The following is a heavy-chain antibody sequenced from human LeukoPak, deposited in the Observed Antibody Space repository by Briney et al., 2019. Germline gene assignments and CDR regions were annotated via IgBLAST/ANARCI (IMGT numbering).Heavy chain of an antibody. J-gene: IGHJ4*02. CDR2: IGTAGDT. D-gene: IGHD2-2*01. CDR1: GFTFSSYD. CDR3: ARGGGYCSSTSCYLLSTEFDY. V-gene: IGHV3-13*01. Sequence: GGSLRLSCAASGFTFSSYDMHWVRQATGKGLEWVSAIGTAGDTYYPGSVKGRFTISIENDKNSLYLQMNSLRAGDTAVYYCARGGGYCSSTSCYLLSTEFDYWGQGTLVTVSS.